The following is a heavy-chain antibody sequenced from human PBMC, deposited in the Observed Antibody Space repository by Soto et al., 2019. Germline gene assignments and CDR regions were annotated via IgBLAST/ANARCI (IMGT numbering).Heavy chain of an antibody. J-gene: IGHJ4*02. V-gene: IGHV4-34*01. D-gene: IGHD6-6*01. CDR2: INHSGST. Sequence: AETLTLTCAVYGGSFSGYYWSWIRQPPGKGLEWIGEINHSGSTNYNPSLKRRVTISVDTTKNQFSLKLSSVTAADTAVYCCARGDLGSSGPLFDYWGQGTLVTVS. CDR1: GGSFSGYY. CDR3: ARGDLGSSGPLFDY.